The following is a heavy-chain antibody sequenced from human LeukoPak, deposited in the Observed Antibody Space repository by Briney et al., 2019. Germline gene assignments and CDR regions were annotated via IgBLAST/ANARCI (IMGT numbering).Heavy chain of an antibody. CDR3: ARDVRYCSGGSCYPDAFDI. J-gene: IGHJ3*02. V-gene: IGHV1-69*05. CDR2: IIPIFGTA. Sequence: EASVKVSCKASGYTFTDYYIYWVRQAPGQGLEWMGGIIPIFGTANYAQKFQGRVTITTDESTSTAYMELSSLRSEDTAVYYCARDVRYCSGGSCYPDAFDIWGQGTMVTVSS. CDR1: GYTFTDYY. D-gene: IGHD2-15*01.